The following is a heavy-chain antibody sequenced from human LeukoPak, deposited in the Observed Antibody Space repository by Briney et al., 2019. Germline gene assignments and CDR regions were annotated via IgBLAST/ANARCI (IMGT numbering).Heavy chain of an antibody. D-gene: IGHD3-22*01. CDR2: ISAYNGNT. CDR1: GYTFTSYG. CDR3: ARDRRYDSSGYSDY. V-gene: IGHV1-18*01. Sequence: GASVKVSCKASGYTFTSYGISWVRQAPGQGLEWMGWISAYNGNTNYAQKLQGRVTMTTDTSTSTAYMELRSLRSDDTAVYYCARDRRYDSSGYSDYWGQGTLVTVSS. J-gene: IGHJ4*02.